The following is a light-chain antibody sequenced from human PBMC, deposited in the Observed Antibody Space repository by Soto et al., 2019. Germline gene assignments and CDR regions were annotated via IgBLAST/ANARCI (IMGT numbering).Light chain of an antibody. CDR3: GSWDSSLSAHV. CDR2: DDD. J-gene: IGLJ1*01. V-gene: IGLV1-51*01. CDR1: SSNIGGNS. Sequence: QSVMTQPPSVSAAPGQRVTISCSGSSSNIGGNSVSWYQQLPGTAPKLLIYDDDKRPSGIPDRFSGSKSGTSATLGITGFQTGDEADHYCGSWDSSLSAHVFGTGTQLTVL.